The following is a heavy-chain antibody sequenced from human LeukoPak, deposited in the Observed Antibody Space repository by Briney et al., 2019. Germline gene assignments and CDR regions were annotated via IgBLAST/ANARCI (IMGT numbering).Heavy chain of an antibody. CDR3: ARGRFLEWSKRAPLHYFDY. V-gene: IGHV4-4*02. D-gene: IGHD3-3*01. CDR1: GGSISSSNW. Sequence: SGTLSLTCAVSGGSISSSNWWSWVRQPPGKGLEWIGSIYHSGSTYYNPSLKSRVTISVDTSKNQFSLKLSSVTAADTAVYYCARGRFLEWSKRAPLHYFDYWGQGTLVTVSS. CDR2: IYHSGST. J-gene: IGHJ4*02.